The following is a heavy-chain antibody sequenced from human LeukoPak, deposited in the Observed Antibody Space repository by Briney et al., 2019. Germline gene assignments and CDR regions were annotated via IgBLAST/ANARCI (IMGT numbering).Heavy chain of an antibody. Sequence: SVKVSCKTSGGTFSSYAISWVRQAPGQGLEWMGRIIPIFGTANYAQKFQGRVTITTDESTSTAYMELSSLRSEDTAVYYCADGSSGYFDYWGQGTLVTVSS. J-gene: IGHJ4*02. V-gene: IGHV1-69*05. D-gene: IGHD3-10*01. CDR2: IIPIFGTA. CDR3: ADGSSGYFDY. CDR1: GGTFSSYA.